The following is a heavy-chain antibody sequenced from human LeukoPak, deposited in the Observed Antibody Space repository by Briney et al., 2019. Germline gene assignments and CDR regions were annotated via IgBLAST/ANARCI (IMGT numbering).Heavy chain of an antibody. CDR2: ISGSGGST. J-gene: IGHJ4*02. D-gene: IGHD3-22*01. CDR3: AKDTRRVGDSSGPPVY. V-gene: IGHV3-23*01. CDR1: GLTFSSCA. Sequence: PGGSLRLSCAASGLTFSSCAMTRVRQAPGMVLEWVSGISGSGGSTYYANSVKGRFTISRDNSKNTLYLQMNSLRAEDTAVYYCAKDTRRVGDSSGPPVYWGQGTLATVSS.